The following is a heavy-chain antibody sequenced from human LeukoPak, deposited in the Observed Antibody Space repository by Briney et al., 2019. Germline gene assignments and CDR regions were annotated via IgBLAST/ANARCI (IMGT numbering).Heavy chain of an antibody. CDR3: AAYGDYASHDY. D-gene: IGHD4-17*01. CDR1: GFTFDDYA. CDR2: ISSSSSYI. J-gene: IGHJ4*02. Sequence: GRSLRLSCAASGFTFDDYAMHWIRQAPGKGLEWVSSISSSSSYIYYADSVKGRFTISRDNAKNSLYLQMNSLRAEDTAVYYCAAYGDYASHDYWGQGTLVTVSS. V-gene: IGHV3-21*01.